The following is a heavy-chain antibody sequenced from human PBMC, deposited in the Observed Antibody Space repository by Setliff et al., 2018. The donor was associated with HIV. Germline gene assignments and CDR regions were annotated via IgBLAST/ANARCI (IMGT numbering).Heavy chain of an antibody. CDR2: IYPDNSDA. V-gene: IGHV5-51*01. D-gene: IGHD2-8*01. Sequence: GESLKISCRGSGYNFPNYWIAWVRQMPGKGLEWMGIIYPDNSDARYGPSFQGQVTISVDKTMRTAYLQWSSLKASDTAIYYCARAEDTVLKMYVVTPPYLDYWGQGTLVTVSS. J-gene: IGHJ4*02. CDR3: ARAEDTVLKMYVVTPPYLDY. CDR1: GYNFPNYW.